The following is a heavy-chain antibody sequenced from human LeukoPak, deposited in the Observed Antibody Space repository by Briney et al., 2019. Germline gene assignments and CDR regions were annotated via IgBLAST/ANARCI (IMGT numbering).Heavy chain of an antibody. CDR3: GRHTRWLQLGY. D-gene: IGHD5-24*01. V-gene: IGHV5-10-1*01. Sequence: DSLKVSCKASGYSFTHYWNSRVRQMPWKGLEWIGRIERSDSYTSYSPAFQGHITISADKFISTAYLQSSRLKASDSASYYCGRHTRWLQLGYWGQGTLVTVSS. CDR1: GYSFTHYW. J-gene: IGHJ4*02. CDR2: IERSDSYT.